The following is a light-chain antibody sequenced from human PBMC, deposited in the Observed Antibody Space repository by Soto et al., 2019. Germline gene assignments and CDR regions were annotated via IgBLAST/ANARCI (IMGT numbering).Light chain of an antibody. Sequence: DIVMTQSPLSLPVTPGEPASISCRSSQRLLHSNGYNYLDWYLQKPGQSPQLLVYLGSNRASGVPDRFSVSGSGTDFTLKISRVEAEYVVVYYCMQDLHTPWTFGQGTKVELQ. CDR3: MQDLHTPWT. J-gene: IGKJ1*01. CDR2: LGS. V-gene: IGKV2-28*01. CDR1: QRLLHSNGYNY.